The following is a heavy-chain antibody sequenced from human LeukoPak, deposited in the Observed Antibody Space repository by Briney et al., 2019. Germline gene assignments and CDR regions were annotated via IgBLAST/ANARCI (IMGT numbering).Heavy chain of an antibody. CDR1: GGTFSSYA. J-gene: IGHJ4*02. V-gene: IGHV1-69*05. Sequence: EASVKVSCKASGGTFSSYAISWVRQAPGQGLEWRGGIIPIFGTANYAQKFQGRVTITTDESTSTAYMELSSLRSEDTAVYYCARDSTGGGYFDYWGQGTLVTVSS. CDR2: IIPIFGTA. D-gene: IGHD1-1*01. CDR3: ARDSTGGGYFDY.